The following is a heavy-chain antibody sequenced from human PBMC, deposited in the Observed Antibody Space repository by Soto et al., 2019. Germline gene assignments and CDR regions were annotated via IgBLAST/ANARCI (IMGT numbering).Heavy chain of an antibody. CDR3: TRGTLH. V-gene: IGHV4-31*03. CDR1: GTSITSGGYY. CDR2: IYSSGST. J-gene: IGHJ4*02. Sequence: QVQLQESGPGLVKPSQTLSLICTVSGTSITSGGYYWSWIRQHPGKGLEWIGCIYSSGSTSYNPSLKSRLAVSVDTSKNQFSLSLSSVTAADTAVYYCTRGTLHWGQGTLVTVSS.